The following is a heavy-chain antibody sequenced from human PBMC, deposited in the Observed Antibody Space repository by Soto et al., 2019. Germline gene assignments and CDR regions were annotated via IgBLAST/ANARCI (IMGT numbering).Heavy chain of an antibody. J-gene: IGHJ4*02. CDR1: GYSFTSYW. CDR3: APHFIGVYEGGSCYWCFAY. V-gene: IGHV5-51*01. Sequence: PGESLKISCKGSGYSFTSYWIGWVRQMPGKGLEWMGIIYPGDSDTRYSPSFQGQVTISADKSISTAYLQWSSLKAPDPAIYYCAPHFIGVYEGGSCYWCFAYWGQGTLVTVSS. D-gene: IGHD2-15*01. CDR2: IYPGDSDT.